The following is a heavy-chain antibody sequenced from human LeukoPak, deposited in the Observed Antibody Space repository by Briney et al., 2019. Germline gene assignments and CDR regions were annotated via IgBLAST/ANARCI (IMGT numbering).Heavy chain of an antibody. V-gene: IGHV4-31*03. Sequence: SETLSLTCNVSGDSITSGGYCWSWIRQHPGKGLEWIGYICYSGNTYYNPSLKGRVTISIDTSKNQFSLNLNSVTAADTAVYYCARDMGVTYYDSWSGPRGLDPWGQGTLVTVSS. CDR2: ICYSGNT. CDR3: ARDMGVTYYDSWSGPRGLDP. CDR1: GDSITSGGYC. D-gene: IGHD3-3*01. J-gene: IGHJ5*02.